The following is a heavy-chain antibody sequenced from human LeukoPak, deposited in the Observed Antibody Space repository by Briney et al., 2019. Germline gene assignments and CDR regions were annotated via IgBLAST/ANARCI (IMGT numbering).Heavy chain of an antibody. J-gene: IGHJ4*02. CDR2: ISSSGSTI. Sequence: GGSLRLSCAASGFTFSDCYMSWIRQAPGKGLEWVSYISSSGSTIYYADSVKGRFTISRDNAKNSLYLQMNSLRAEDTAAYYCAREGHDSSGYYYFDYWGQGTLVTVSS. CDR3: AREGHDSSGYYYFDY. D-gene: IGHD3-22*01. V-gene: IGHV3-11*01. CDR1: GFTFSDCY.